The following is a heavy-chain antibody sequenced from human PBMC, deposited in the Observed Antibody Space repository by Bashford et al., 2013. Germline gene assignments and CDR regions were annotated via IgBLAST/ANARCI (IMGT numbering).Heavy chain of an antibody. CDR1: GFTFGDYA. CDR3: TTLVVTSY. J-gene: IGHJ4*02. CDR2: IRSKAYGGTT. Sequence: GGSLRLSCTASGFTFGDYAMSWVRQAPGKGLEWVGFIRSKAYGGTTEYAASVKGRFTISRDDSKSIAYLQMNSLKTEDTAVYYCTTLVVTSYWGQGTLVTVSS. D-gene: IGHD3-22*01. V-gene: IGHV3-49*04.